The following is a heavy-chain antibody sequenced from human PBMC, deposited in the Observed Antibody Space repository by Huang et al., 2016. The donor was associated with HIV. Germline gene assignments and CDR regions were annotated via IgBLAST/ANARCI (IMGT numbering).Heavy chain of an antibody. CDR2: IIPICGTP. D-gene: IGHD2-8*01. CDR3: ARDAREYGDYYYGMDV. V-gene: IGHV1-69*01. Sequence: QVQLVQSGAEVKKPGSSVKVSCKVSGGTFNSYAITWVRQAPGQGLEWLGGIIPICGTPNYAQQFQGRVTITADDSTNTVYMELNSLRSEDAAVYYCARDAREYGDYYYGMDVWGQGTTVIVSS. CDR1: GGTFNSYA. J-gene: IGHJ6*02.